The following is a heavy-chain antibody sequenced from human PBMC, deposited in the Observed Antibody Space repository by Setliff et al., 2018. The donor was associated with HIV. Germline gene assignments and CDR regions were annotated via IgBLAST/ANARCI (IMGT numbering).Heavy chain of an antibody. CDR1: GYSISSGYY. Sequence: KTSETLSLTCAVSGYSISSGYYWGWIRQTPGKGLEWIGSIYHSGTTYYNPSLRSRVTISVDTSKNQFSLKLSSVTAADTAVYYCARETREAVAGSNYYYYYGLDVWGQGTTVTVSS. J-gene: IGHJ6*02. CDR3: ARETREAVAGSNYYYYYGLDV. V-gene: IGHV4-38-2*02. CDR2: IYHSGTT. D-gene: IGHD6-19*01.